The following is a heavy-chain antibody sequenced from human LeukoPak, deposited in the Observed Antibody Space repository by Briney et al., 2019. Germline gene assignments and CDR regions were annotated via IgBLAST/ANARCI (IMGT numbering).Heavy chain of an antibody. J-gene: IGHJ4*02. CDR1: GYTFTNSW. CDR2: IHPSDSYT. D-gene: IGHD6-19*01. Sequence: GESLKISCKGSGYTFTNSWINWVRQMPGKGLEWMGRIHPSDSYTNYSPSFQGHVTISADRSISTAYLQWGSLKASDTAMYYCARLAGGSGWYYFDYWGQGTLVTVSS. CDR3: ARLAGGSGWYYFDY. V-gene: IGHV5-10-1*01.